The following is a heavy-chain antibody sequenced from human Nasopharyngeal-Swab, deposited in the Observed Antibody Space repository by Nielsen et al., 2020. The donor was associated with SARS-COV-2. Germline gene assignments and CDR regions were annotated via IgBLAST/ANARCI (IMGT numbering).Heavy chain of an antibody. Sequence: GESLKISCAASGFTFSSYGMHWVRQAPGKGLEWVAVISYDGSNKYYADSVKGRFTISRDNSKNTLYLQMNGLRAEDTAVYYCAKEAGYYDILTGYYLSLGYGMDVWGQGTTVTVSS. J-gene: IGHJ6*02. D-gene: IGHD3-9*01. CDR2: ISYDGSNK. V-gene: IGHV3-30*18. CDR3: AKEAGYYDILTGYYLSLGYGMDV. CDR1: GFTFSSYG.